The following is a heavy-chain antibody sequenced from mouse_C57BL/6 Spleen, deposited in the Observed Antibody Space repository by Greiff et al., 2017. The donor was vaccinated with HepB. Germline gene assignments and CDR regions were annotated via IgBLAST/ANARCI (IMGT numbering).Heavy chain of an antibody. Sequence: VQLQQPGAELVKPGASVKLSCKASGYTFTSYWMQWVKQRPGQGLEWIGEIDPSDSYTNYNQKFKGKATLTVDTSSSTAYRQLSSLTSEDSAVYYCARGNDYDGPAWFAYWGQGTLVTVSA. J-gene: IGHJ3*01. CDR1: GYTFTSYW. CDR2: IDPSDSYT. V-gene: IGHV1-50*01. CDR3: ARGNDYDGPAWFAY. D-gene: IGHD2-4*01.